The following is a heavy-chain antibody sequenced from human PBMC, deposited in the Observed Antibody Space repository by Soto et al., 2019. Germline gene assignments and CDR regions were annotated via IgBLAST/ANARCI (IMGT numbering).Heavy chain of an antibody. V-gene: IGHV2-26*01. CDR2: IFSNDEK. J-gene: IGHJ4*02. CDR3: ARIVDYDSSDFDY. D-gene: IGHD3-22*01. Sequence: GSGPTLVNPTETLTLTCTVSGFSLSNARMGVSWIRQPPGKALEWLAHIFSNDEKSYSTSLKSRLTISKDTSKSQVVLTMTNMDPVDTATYYCARIVDYDSSDFDYWGQGTLVTVSS. CDR1: GFSLSNARMG.